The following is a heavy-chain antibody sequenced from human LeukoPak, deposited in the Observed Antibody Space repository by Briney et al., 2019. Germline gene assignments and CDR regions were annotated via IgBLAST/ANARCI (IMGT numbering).Heavy chain of an antibody. CDR2: INPSGST. J-gene: IGHJ4*02. CDR3: ARADSSSSGFDY. Sequence: SETLSLTCAVYGGSFSGYYWSWIRQPPGKGLEWIGEINPSGSTNYNPSLKRRVTISVDTSKNQFSLKLSSVTAADTAVYYCARADSSSSGFDYWGQGTLVTVSS. D-gene: IGHD6-6*01. V-gene: IGHV4-34*01. CDR1: GGSFSGYY.